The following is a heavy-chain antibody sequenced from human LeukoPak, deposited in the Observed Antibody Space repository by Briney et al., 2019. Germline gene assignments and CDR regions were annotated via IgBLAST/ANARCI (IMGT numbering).Heavy chain of an antibody. CDR1: GGSISSSSYY. Sequence: SETLSLTCTVSGGSISSSSYYWGWIRQPPGKGLEWIGSIYYSGSTYYNPSLESRVTISVDTSKNQFSLKLSSVTAADTAVYYCARDNGLYYYDSSGYYTIKGYYFDYWGQGTLVTVSS. CDR3: ARDNGLYYYDSSGYYTIKGYYFDY. V-gene: IGHV4-39*07. CDR2: IYYSGST. J-gene: IGHJ4*02. D-gene: IGHD3-22*01.